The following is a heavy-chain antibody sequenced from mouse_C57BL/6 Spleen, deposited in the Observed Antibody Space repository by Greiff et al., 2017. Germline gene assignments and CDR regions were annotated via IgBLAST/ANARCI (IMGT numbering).Heavy chain of an antibody. CDR3: ARGYYFDY. CDR1: GYSFTGYF. CDR2: INPYNGDT. J-gene: IGHJ2*01. Sequence: EVQLVESGPELVKPGDSVKISCKASGYSFTGYFMNWVMQSHGKSLEWIGRINPYNGDTFYNQKFKGKATLTVDKSSSTAHMELRSLTSEDSAVYYCARGYYFDYWGQGTTLTVSS. V-gene: IGHV1-20*01.